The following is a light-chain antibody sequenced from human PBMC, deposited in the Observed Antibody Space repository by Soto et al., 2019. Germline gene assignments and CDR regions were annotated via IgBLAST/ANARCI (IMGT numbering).Light chain of an antibody. V-gene: IGLV2-14*01. Sequence: QSVLTQPASVSGSPGQSITISCTGTSSDVGGHNYVSWYQQHPGKAPKVMIYEVSNRPSGVSNRFSGSKSGNTASLTISGLQAEDEADYYCSAYTSSSTFYVFGTGTKGTV. J-gene: IGLJ1*01. CDR2: EVS. CDR3: SAYTSSSTFYV. CDR1: SSDVGGHNY.